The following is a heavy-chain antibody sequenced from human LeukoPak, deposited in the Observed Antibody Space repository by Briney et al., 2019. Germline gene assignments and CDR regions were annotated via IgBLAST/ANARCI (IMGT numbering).Heavy chain of an antibody. CDR1: GGSFSGYY. V-gene: IGHV4-34*01. J-gene: IGHJ2*01. Sequence: PSETLSLTCAVYGGSFSGYYWSWIRQPPGKGLEWIGEINHSGSTNYNPSLKSRVTISVDTSKNQFSLKLSSVTAADTAVYYCARIAPYCSSTSCYPRMNRWYFDLWGRGTLVTVSS. CDR2: INHSGST. D-gene: IGHD2-2*01. CDR3: ARIAPYCSSTSCYPRMNRWYFDL.